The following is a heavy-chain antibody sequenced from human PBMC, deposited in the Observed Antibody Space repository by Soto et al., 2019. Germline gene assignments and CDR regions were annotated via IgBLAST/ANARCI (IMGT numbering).Heavy chain of an antibody. D-gene: IGHD4-17*01. V-gene: IGHV4-59*01. CDR3: ARAADYGSYNWFDP. CDR2: IYYSGST. Sequence: SETLSLTCTVSGGSISSYYWSWIRQPPGKGLEWIGYIYYSGSTNYNPSLKSRVTISVDTSKNQFSLKLSSVTAADTAVYYCARAADYGSYNWFDPWGQGTLVTVSS. J-gene: IGHJ5*02. CDR1: GGSISSYY.